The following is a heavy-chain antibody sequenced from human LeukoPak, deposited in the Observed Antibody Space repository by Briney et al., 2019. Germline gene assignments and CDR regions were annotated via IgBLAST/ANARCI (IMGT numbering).Heavy chain of an antibody. CDR3: AREGGFYYGSGSYPC. Sequence: GGSLRLSCAASGFTFSSYAMSWVRQAPGKGLEWVSSISSSSSYIYYADSVKGRFTISRDNAKNSLYLQMNSLRAEDTAVYYCAREGGFYYGSGSYPCWGQGTLVTVSS. D-gene: IGHD3-10*01. V-gene: IGHV3-21*01. J-gene: IGHJ4*02. CDR1: GFTFSSYA. CDR2: ISSSSSYI.